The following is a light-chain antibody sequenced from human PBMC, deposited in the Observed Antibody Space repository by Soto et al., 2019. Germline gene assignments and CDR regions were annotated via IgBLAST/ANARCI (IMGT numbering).Light chain of an antibody. CDR1: QTVPGNY. J-gene: IGKJ1*01. CDR3: HQYTSPPWT. Sequence: ELVLTQSPDTLSLSPGERATLSCRASQTVPGNYLAWFQQKPGQAPRLLIYGASSRAPAILDKFSGNGSGTVFIFTISRLESEDFAIYYCHQYTSPPWTVGQGTKVDIK. V-gene: IGKV3-20*01. CDR2: GAS.